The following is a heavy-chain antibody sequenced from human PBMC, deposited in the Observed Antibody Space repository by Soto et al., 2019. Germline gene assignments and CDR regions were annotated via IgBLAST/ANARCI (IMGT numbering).Heavy chain of an antibody. CDR3: ARGGSWFDL. CDR2: ISNDGKTA. Sequence: SGGSLRLSCSASGFNFRVYWMHWVRQAPGKGLVWVSRISNDGKTATYADSVEGRFTVSRDNANNMVYLQMNSLTAEDTAVYFCARGGSWFDLWGQGTVVTIS. J-gene: IGHJ5*02. V-gene: IGHV3-74*03. CDR1: GFNFRVYW.